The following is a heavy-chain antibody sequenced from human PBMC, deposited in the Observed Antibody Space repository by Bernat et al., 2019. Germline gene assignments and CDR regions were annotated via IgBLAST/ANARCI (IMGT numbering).Heavy chain of an antibody. Sequence: EVQLVQSGTEVKKPGESLRISCKGSGYSFLNYWIGWVRQMPGKGLEWMAIMYPGHSDIKYSPSFQGQVTIAADNSNSTAYLHWSSLKAADTAVYYCAALSHPEGIDYWGQGTLVTVSS. CDR2: MYPGHSDI. V-gene: IGHV5-51*01. CDR3: AALSHPEGIDY. CDR1: GYSFLNYW. D-gene: IGHD1-14*01. J-gene: IGHJ4*02.